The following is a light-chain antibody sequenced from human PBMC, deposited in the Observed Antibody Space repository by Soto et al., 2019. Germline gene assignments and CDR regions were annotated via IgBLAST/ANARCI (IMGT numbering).Light chain of an antibody. CDR2: DTS. CDR3: QQYVTSPPMYT. Sequence: ENVLTQSPGTLSLSPGERATLSCRASQSVSSSYLAWYQQKPGQAPRLLIYDTSSRATGIPDRFSGSGSGTGFTLTISRLEPEDFAVYYCQQYVTSPPMYTFGQGTKLEIK. V-gene: IGKV3-20*01. CDR1: QSVSSSY. J-gene: IGKJ2*01.